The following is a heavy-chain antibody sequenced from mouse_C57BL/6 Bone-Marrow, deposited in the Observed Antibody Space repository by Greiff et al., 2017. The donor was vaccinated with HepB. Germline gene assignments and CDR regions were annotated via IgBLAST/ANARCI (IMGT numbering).Heavy chain of an antibody. CDR3: ARESLLWPYYFDY. D-gene: IGHD1-1*02. Sequence: EVKLVESEGGLVQPGSSLKLSCTASGFTFSDYYMAWVRQVPEKGLEWVANINYDGSSTYYLDSLKSRFIISSDNAKNILYLQMSSLKSEDTATYYCARESLLWPYYFDYWGQGTTLTVSS. CDR1: GFTFSDYY. V-gene: IGHV5-16*01. J-gene: IGHJ2*01. CDR2: INYDGSST.